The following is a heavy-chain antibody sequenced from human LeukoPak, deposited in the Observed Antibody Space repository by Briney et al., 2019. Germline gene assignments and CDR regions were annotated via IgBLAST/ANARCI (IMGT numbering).Heavy chain of an antibody. D-gene: IGHD2-2*02. CDR2: ISSSSSYI. Sequence: GGSLRLSCAASGFTFSSYSMNWVRQAPGKGLEWVSSISSSSSYIYYADSVKGRFTISRDNAKNSLYLQMNSLRAEDTAVYYCARDYCSSTGCYSYYYYGMDVWGQGTTVTVSS. CDR3: ARDYCSSTGCYSYYYYGMDV. CDR1: GFTFSSYS. J-gene: IGHJ6*02. V-gene: IGHV3-21*01.